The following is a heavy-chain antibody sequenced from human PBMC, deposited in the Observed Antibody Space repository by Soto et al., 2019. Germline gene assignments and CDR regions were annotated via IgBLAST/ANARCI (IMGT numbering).Heavy chain of an antibody. J-gene: IGHJ4*02. V-gene: IGHV3-23*01. CDR1: GFTFSSYA. Sequence: GGSLRLSCAASGFTFSSYAMSWVRQAPGKGLEWASAISGSGGSTYYADSVKGRFTISRDNSKNTLYLQMNSLRAEDTAVYYCAKDCIAARRCFDYWGQGTLVTVSS. D-gene: IGHD6-6*01. CDR3: AKDCIAARRCFDY. CDR2: ISGSGGST.